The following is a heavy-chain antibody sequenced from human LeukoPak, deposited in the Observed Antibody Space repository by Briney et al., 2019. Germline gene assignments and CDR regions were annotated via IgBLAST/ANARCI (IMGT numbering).Heavy chain of an antibody. J-gene: IGHJ4*02. D-gene: IGHD2-15*01. Sequence: PGGSLRLSCAASGFTFSSYGMHWVRQAPGKGLEWVGFIRYDGSNKYYADSVKGRFTISRDNSKNTLYLQMNSLRAEDTAVYYCAKGGDIVMVVAATGDYFDYWGQGTLVTVSS. CDR3: AKGGDIVMVVAATGDYFDY. CDR2: IRYDGSNK. CDR1: GFTFSSYG. V-gene: IGHV3-30*02.